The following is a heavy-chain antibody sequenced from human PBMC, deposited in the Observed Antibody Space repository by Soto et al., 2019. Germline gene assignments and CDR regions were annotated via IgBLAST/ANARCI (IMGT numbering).Heavy chain of an antibody. CDR2: IYYTGST. J-gene: IGHJ5*02. Sequence: GKGLEWIGYIYYTGSTKYNPSLQSRVTMSVDTSKNQFSLRLSSVTAADTAVYFCSWSLYYYDSSGFFFCSLDPWGPGILVSVS. V-gene: IGHV4-59*08. CDR3: SWSLYYYDSSGFFFCSLDP. D-gene: IGHD3-22*01.